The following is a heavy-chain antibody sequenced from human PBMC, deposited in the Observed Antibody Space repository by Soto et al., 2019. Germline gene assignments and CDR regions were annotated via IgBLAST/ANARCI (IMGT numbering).Heavy chain of an antibody. CDR1: GGTVASSHW. J-gene: IGHJ4*02. Sequence: PSETLSLTCGVSGGTVASSHWWSWVLQSPGRGLEWIGNVYHTGDTNFNPSLQSRVTFSVDKSNNQFSLRLTSVTAEDTAIYYCAKLSGDWTYFDSWGQGTLVTVSS. V-gene: IGHV4-4*02. D-gene: IGHD2-21*02. CDR3: AKLSGDWTYFDS. CDR2: VYHTGDT.